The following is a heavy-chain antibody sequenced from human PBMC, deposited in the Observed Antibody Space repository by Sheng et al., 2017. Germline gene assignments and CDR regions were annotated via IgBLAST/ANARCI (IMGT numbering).Heavy chain of an antibody. V-gene: IGHV4-34*01. D-gene: IGHD5-18*01. CDR2: INHSGST. J-gene: IGHJ4*02. CDR3: ARAGTERRKLWPPPYFDY. Sequence: QVQLQQWGAGLLKPSETLSLTCAVYGGSFSGYYWSWIRQPPGKGLEWIGEINHSGSTNYNPSLKSRVTISVDTSKNQFSLKLSSVTAADTAVYYCARAGTERRKLWPPPYFDYWGQGTLVTVSS. CDR1: GGSFSGYY.